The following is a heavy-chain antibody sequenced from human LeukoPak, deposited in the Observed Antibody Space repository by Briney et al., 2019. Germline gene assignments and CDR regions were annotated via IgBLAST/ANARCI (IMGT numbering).Heavy chain of an antibody. D-gene: IGHD6-13*01. V-gene: IGHV4-39*01. Sequence: WVRQPPGKGLEWIGSIYYSGSTYYNPSLKSRVTISVDTSKNQFSLKLSSVTAADTAVYYCARRYSSSWYVRYFDYWGQGTLVTVSS. CDR3: ARRYSSSWYVRYFDY. J-gene: IGHJ4*02. CDR2: IYYSGST.